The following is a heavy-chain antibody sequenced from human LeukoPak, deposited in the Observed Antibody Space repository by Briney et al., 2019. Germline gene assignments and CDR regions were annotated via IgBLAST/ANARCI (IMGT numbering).Heavy chain of an antibody. CDR1: GGSFSGYC. D-gene: IGHD3-9*01. CDR2: INHSGST. CDR3: ARGRPYYDILTGYYPRFDY. J-gene: IGHJ4*02. V-gene: IGHV4-34*01. Sequence: PSETLSLTCAVYGGSFSGYCWSWIRQPPGKGLECIGEINHSGSTNYNTALKSRVTISVDTSKNQFSLKLSSVTAADTAVYYCARGRPYYDILTGYYPRFDYWGQGTLVTVSS.